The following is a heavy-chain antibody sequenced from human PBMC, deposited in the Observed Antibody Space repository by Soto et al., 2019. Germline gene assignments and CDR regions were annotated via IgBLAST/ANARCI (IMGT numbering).Heavy chain of an antibody. CDR3: ARDGVRFLEWSITNYYYYGMDV. CDR1: GFTFSSYA. Sequence: GGSLRLSCAASGFTFSSYAMHWVRQAPGKGLEWVAVISYDGSNKYYADSVKGRFTISRDNSKNTLYLQMNSLRAEDTAVYYCARDGVRFLEWSITNYYYYGMDVWGQGTTVTVSS. CDR2: ISYDGSNK. V-gene: IGHV3-30-3*01. J-gene: IGHJ6*02. D-gene: IGHD3-3*01.